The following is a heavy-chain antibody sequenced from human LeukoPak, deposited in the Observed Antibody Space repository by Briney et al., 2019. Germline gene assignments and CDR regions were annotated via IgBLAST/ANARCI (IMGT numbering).Heavy chain of an antibody. Sequence: ASVKVSCKASGYTFTSYDINWVRQATGQGLEWMGWMNPNSGNTGYAQKFQGRVTITRNTSISTAYMELSSLRSEDTAVYYCARGLSSSWLYYYYYMDVWGKGTTVTISS. CDR1: GYTFTSYD. V-gene: IGHV1-8*03. J-gene: IGHJ6*03. CDR3: ARGLSSSWLYYYYYMDV. D-gene: IGHD6-13*01. CDR2: MNPNSGNT.